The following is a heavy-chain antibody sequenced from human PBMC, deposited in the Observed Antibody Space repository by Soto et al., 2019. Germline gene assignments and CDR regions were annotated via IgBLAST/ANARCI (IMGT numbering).Heavy chain of an antibody. CDR2: IYHSGGT. CDR3: ARVSKDASGYYYGAFDI. D-gene: IGHD3-22*01. CDR1: GDFITRTRY. J-gene: IGHJ3*02. Sequence: SETLSPTCGISGDFITRTRYWTWARQPPGKGLEWIGEIYHSGGTNSNPSLKSRVTMSVDKSKNQFSLRLSSVTAADTALYYCARVSKDASGYYYGAFDIWGQGTMVTVSS. V-gene: IGHV4-4*02.